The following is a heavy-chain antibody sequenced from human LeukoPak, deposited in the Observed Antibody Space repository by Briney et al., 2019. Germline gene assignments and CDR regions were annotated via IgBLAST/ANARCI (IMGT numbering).Heavy chain of an antibody. V-gene: IGHV4-61*02. D-gene: IGHD3-10*01. Sequence: SETLSLTCTVSGNSISSGDYYWSWIRQPPGKGLEWIGRISSSGSTNYNPSLKSRVTISVDTSKNQFSLKLSSVTAADTAVYYCARSPSWNYYGSGSFDPWGQGTLVTVSS. CDR3: ARSPSWNYYGSGSFDP. CDR2: ISSSGST. J-gene: IGHJ5*02. CDR1: GNSISSGDYY.